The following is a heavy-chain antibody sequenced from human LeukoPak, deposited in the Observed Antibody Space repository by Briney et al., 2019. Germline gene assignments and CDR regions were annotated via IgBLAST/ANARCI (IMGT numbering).Heavy chain of an antibody. CDR1: VYTFTSYG. Sequence: ASVKVSCKASVYTFTSYGISWVRQAPGQGLEWMGWISAYNGNTNYAQKLQGRVTMTTDTSTSTAYMELRSLRSDDTAVYYCARDRIRGFDWLLSRFDYWGQGTLVTVS. CDR3: ARDRIRGFDWLLSRFDY. D-gene: IGHD3-9*01. J-gene: IGHJ4*02. CDR2: ISAYNGNT. V-gene: IGHV1-18*01.